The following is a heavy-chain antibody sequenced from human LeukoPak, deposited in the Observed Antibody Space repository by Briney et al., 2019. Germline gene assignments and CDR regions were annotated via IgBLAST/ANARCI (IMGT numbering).Heavy chain of an antibody. Sequence: PGRSLRLSCAASGFTFSSYGMHWVRQAPGKGLEWVAVISYDGSNKYYADSVKGRFTISRDNSKNTLYLQMNSLRAEDTAVYYCAKDLTLENYSDYFDYWGQGTLVTVSS. V-gene: IGHV3-30*18. D-gene: IGHD4-11*01. CDR2: ISYDGSNK. J-gene: IGHJ4*02. CDR3: AKDLTLENYSDYFDY. CDR1: GFTFSSYG.